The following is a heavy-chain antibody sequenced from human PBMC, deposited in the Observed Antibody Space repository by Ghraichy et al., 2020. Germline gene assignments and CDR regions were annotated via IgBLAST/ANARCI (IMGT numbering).Heavy chain of an antibody. J-gene: IGHJ6*02. CDR2: IYTSGST. D-gene: IGHD5-12*01. CDR3: ARGDIVATISYYYYGMDV. V-gene: IGHV4-4*07. Sequence: SETLSLTCTVSGGSISSYYWSWIRQPAGKGLEWIGRIYTSGSTNYNPSLKSRVTMSVDTSKNQFSLKLSSVTAAYTAVYYCARGDIVATISYYYYGMDVWGQGTTVTVS. CDR1: GGSISSYY.